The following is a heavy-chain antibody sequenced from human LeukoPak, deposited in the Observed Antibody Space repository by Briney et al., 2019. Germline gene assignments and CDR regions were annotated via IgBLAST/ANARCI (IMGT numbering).Heavy chain of an antibody. Sequence: ASVKVSCKVSGYSFTSYGITWVRQAPGQGLEWMGWISGYNGNTNYAQKFQGRVSMTTDTSTSTAYMEVKSLRSDDTAVYYCARETAYRSSWYPDYWGQGTLVTVSS. CDR2: ISGYNGNT. D-gene: IGHD6-13*01. J-gene: IGHJ4*02. CDR3: ARETAYRSSWYPDY. V-gene: IGHV1-18*01. CDR1: GYSFTSYG.